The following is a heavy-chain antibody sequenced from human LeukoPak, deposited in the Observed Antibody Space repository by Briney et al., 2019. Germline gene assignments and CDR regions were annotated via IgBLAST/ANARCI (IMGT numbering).Heavy chain of an antibody. J-gene: IGHJ4*02. V-gene: IGHV4-39*01. D-gene: IGHD2-2*01. Sequence: SETLSLTCSVSGGSISSSSYYWGWLRQPPGKGLEWIGTFYYSGTTYYSPSLKSRVIISVVTSKNEFSPKLSSVTAADTAVYYCAGATAAKGSYFDFWGQGTLVTVSS. CDR3: AGATAAKGSYFDF. CDR1: GGSISSSSYY. CDR2: FYYSGTT.